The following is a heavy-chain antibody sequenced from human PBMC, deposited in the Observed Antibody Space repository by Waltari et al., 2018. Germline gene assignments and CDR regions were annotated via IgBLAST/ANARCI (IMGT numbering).Heavy chain of an antibody. V-gene: IGHV1-18*01. CDR1: GYTFTSYG. CDR3: ARDRGPSAVTSFDS. D-gene: IGHD4-17*01. CDR2: IRGDNGNI. J-gene: IGHJ4*02. Sequence: QLMQSGAEVKKPGASVRVSCKASGYTFTSYGINWVRQAPGRGLEWMGWIRGDNGNINYAQRRQGRISMTTDTSTSTAYMELRSLTSDDTAVYYCARDRGPSAVTSFDSWGQGTLVTVSP.